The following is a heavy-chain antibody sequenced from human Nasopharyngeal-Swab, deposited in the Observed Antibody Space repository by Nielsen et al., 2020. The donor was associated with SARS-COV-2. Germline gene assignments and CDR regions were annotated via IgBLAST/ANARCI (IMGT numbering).Heavy chain of an antibody. V-gene: IGHV4-59*01. D-gene: IGHD3-3*01. CDR1: GGSMSSYY. CDR3: ARASAIQDFWSGYYSPRNFDY. CDR2: IYYSGST. Sequence: SETLSLTCTVAGGSMSSYYWSWIRQPPGKGLEWIGYIYYSGSTNYNPSLKSRVTISVDTSKNQFSLKLSSVTAADRAVYYCARASAIQDFWSGYYSPRNFDYWGQGTLVTVSS. J-gene: IGHJ4*02.